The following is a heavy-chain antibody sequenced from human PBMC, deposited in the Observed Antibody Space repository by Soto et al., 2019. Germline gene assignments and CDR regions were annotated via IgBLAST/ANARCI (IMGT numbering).Heavy chain of an antibody. J-gene: IGHJ4*02. Sequence: GSLRLSCATSGLTFSNYAMSWVRQAPGGGLEWVSSMSGSSSTTYYADSVRGRFTISRDSSKNTLYLQMSSLRAEDTALYYCAKNQERELPRVIDFWGQGTLVTVSS. D-gene: IGHD1-7*01. CDR2: MSGSSSTT. V-gene: IGHV3-23*01. CDR3: AKNQERELPRVIDF. CDR1: GLTFSNYA.